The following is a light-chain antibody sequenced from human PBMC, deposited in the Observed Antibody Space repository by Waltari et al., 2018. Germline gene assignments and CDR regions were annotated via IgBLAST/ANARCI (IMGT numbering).Light chain of an antibody. CDR3: QQSFGTPLS. J-gene: IGKJ4*01. V-gene: IGKV1-39*01. CDR2: DAS. CDR1: RNIRDH. Sequence: DVQVTQSPSSLSAIIGDRVTITCRASRNIRDHINWYQHRPGKAPKLLIFDASSLNSGVPLRFSGSGSGTDFTLTISSLQREDIATYYCQQSFGTPLSFGGGTRVEFK.